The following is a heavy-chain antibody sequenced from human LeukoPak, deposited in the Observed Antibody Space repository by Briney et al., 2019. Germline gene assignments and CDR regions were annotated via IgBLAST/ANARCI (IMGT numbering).Heavy chain of an antibody. CDR2: ISGSGGST. CDR1: GFTFSSYA. Sequence: GRSVRLLCAASGFTFSSYAMTWVRQAPGKGLEWVSSISGSGGSTYYVDAVRGRFTISRDNSKNTLYLQMNSLRADDTAMYYCAKLRDGAGTSNWGQGTLVTVSS. CDR3: AKLRDGAGTSN. V-gene: IGHV3-23*01. J-gene: IGHJ4*02. D-gene: IGHD3-10*01.